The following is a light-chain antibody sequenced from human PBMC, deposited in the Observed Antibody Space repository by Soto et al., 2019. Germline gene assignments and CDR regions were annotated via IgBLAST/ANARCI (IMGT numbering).Light chain of an antibody. V-gene: IGLV2-14*01. CDR1: SSDVGGYKY. CDR2: EVT. J-gene: IGLJ1*01. Sequence: QSALTQPASVSGSPGQSITISCTGTSSDVGGYKYVSWYQQHPGKAPKLMIYEVTNRPSGVSTRFSGSRSCNTASLTISGLQAEDEADYYCSSSTTSSTLYVFGTGTKVNVL. CDR3: SSSTTSSTLYV.